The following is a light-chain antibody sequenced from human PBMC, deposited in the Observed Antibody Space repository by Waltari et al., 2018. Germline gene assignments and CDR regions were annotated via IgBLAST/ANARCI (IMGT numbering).Light chain of an antibody. V-gene: IGLV2-14*01. Sequence: QSALTQTASVSGSPATSIPIHCTGTSSDGGGHNYRSWYQQHPDKAPKLMIYDVSERPSGVSYRFSGSKSGNTASLTISGLQAEDEADYYCSSYTSSSTYVFGTGTKVTVL. CDR2: DVS. CDR3: SSYTSSSTYV. CDR1: SSDGGGHNY. J-gene: IGLJ1*01.